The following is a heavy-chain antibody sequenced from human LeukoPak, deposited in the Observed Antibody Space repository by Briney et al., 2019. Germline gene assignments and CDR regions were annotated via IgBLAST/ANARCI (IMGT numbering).Heavy chain of an antibody. CDR1: GFTFSSYA. J-gene: IGHJ4*02. D-gene: IGHD4-17*01. V-gene: IGHV3-23*01. CDR2: ISGSGGST. Sequence: GGSLRLSCAASGFTFSSYAMSWVRQAPGKGLEWVSAISGSGGSTYYADSVKGRFTISRDNSKNTLYLQMNSLRAEDTAVYYCAKGNIYGDYVTGNYYFDYWGQGTLVTVSS. CDR3: AKGNIYGDYVTGNYYFDY.